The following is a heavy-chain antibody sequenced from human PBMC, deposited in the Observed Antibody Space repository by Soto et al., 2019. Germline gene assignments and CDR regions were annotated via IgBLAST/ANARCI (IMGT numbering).Heavy chain of an antibody. J-gene: IGHJ4*02. D-gene: IGHD3-10*01. V-gene: IGHV1-69*19. CDR2: ISPMFGAA. CDR3: AREVQVHTPAFVY. Sequence: QVQLVQSGAEMKKPGSSVKVSCQSSGGTFNTYAMNWVRQAPGQGPDWMGDISPMFGAANYAPKFQGRVTIPADESTGTSYMQLRSLTSEATALYFCAREVQVHTPAFVYWGQGTRVTVSS. CDR1: GGTFNTYA.